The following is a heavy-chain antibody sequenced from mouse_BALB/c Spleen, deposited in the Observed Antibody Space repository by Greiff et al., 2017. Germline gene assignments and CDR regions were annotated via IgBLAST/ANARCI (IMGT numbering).Heavy chain of an antibody. V-gene: IGHV14-4*02. Sequence: VQLKESGAELVRSGASVKLSCTASGFNIKDYYMHWVKQRPEQGLEWIGWIDPENGDTEYAPKFQGKATMTADTSSNTAYLQLSSLTSEDTAVYYCKAWVTVDWDVDVGGAGTTVTVAS. CDR2: IDPENGDT. CDR3: KAWVTVDWDVDV. D-gene: IGHD1-1*01. J-gene: IGHJ1*01. CDR1: GFNIKDYY.